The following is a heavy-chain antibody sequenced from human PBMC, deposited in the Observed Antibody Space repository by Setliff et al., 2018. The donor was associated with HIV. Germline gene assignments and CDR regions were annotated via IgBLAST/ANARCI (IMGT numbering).Heavy chain of an antibody. Sequence: SETLSLTCTVSGGSISSHYWSWIRQPPGKGLEWIAYIYHSGTTSYNPSLKGRVTISVDTSKDQFSLKLSSVTAADTAVYYCARALSAAGLAWFDPWGQGTLVTVSS. V-gene: IGHV4-59*11. D-gene: IGHD6-13*01. CDR3: ARALSAAGLAWFDP. CDR2: IYHSGTT. J-gene: IGHJ5*02. CDR1: GGSISSHY.